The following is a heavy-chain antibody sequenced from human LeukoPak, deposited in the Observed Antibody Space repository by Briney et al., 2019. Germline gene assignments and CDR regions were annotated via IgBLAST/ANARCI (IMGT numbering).Heavy chain of an antibody. J-gene: IGHJ4*02. V-gene: IGHV1-18*01. D-gene: IGHD2-15*01. CDR3: ARDLPRYCSGGSCYSGY. CDR1: GYTFTSYG. Sequence: ASVKVSCKASGYTFTSYGISWVRQAPGQGLEWMGWISAHNGNTNYAQKLQGRVTMTTGTSTSTAYMELRSLRSDDTAVYYCARDLPRYCSGGSCYSGYWGQGTLVTVSS. CDR2: ISAHNGNT.